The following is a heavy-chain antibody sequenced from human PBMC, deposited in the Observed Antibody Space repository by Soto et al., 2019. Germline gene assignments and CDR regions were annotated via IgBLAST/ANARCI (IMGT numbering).Heavy chain of an antibody. D-gene: IGHD6-19*01. CDR1: GRAFRTYA. CDR2: MSVDGVRT. J-gene: IGHJ3*02. Sequence: HRVGSLRRSCPASGRAFRTYAMRWVRWAPGRGLEWVSGMSVDGVRTYYAASVKGRFTLSRDTFKNTLFLQMNSLRAEDTAVYYRAARFDSGGWYYADFDIWGPGTMVSDS. CDR3: AARFDSGGWYYADFDI. V-gene: IGHV3-23*01.